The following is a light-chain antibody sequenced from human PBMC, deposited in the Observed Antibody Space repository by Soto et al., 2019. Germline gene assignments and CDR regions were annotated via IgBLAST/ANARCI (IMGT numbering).Light chain of an antibody. J-gene: IGKJ4*01. CDR3: QQYNSYSLT. CDR2: GAS. Sequence: DIQMTQSPSTLSASVGDRVTITCRASQSVTSRLAWYQQKPGKAPKLLIYGASNLGSGVPSRFSGSGSGTEFTLSISSLQPDDFATYYGQQYNSYSLTFGGGTTVEIK. V-gene: IGKV1-5*01. CDR1: QSVTSR.